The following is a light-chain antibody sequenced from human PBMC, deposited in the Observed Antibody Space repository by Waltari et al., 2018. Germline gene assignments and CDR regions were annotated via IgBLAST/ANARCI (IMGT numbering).Light chain of an antibody. Sequence: QSALTQPASVSGSPGQSITISCTGTSSDLGGYNFVSWYQQHPGKAPKVLIYEGTKRPSGSANRFSGSKSGNTASLTISGLQAEDEADDYCCSYAGRITFVVFGGGTKLTVL. CDR3: CSYAGRITFVV. CDR1: SSDLGGYNF. J-gene: IGLJ2*01. CDR2: EGT. V-gene: IGLV2-23*01.